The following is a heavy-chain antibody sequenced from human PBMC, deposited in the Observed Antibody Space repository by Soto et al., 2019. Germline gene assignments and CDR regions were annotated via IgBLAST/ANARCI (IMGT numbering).Heavy chain of an antibody. CDR3: ASQLKGLFDP. Sequence: EVQLVESGGGLVKPGGSLRLSCAASGFTFSSYSMNWVRQAPGKGLEWVSSISSSSSYIYYADSVKGRFTISRDNAKNSLYLKMNSLRAEDTAVYYCASQLKGLFDPWGQGSLVTVSS. V-gene: IGHV3-21*01. J-gene: IGHJ5*02. CDR1: GFTFSSYS. CDR2: ISSSSSYI. D-gene: IGHD1-1*01.